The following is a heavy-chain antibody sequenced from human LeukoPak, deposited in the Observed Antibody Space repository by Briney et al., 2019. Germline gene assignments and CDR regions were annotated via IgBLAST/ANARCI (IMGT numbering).Heavy chain of an antibody. D-gene: IGHD4-17*01. CDR1: GFTFSSYS. Sequence: GGSLRLSCAASGFTFSSYSMNWVRQAPGKGLEWVSSISSSSSYIYYADSVKGRFTISRDNAKNSLYLQMNSLRAEDTAMYYRARVLSPNGGYGEDYWGQGTLATVSS. CDR3: ARVLSPNGGYGEDY. CDR2: ISSSSSYI. J-gene: IGHJ4*02. V-gene: IGHV3-21*01.